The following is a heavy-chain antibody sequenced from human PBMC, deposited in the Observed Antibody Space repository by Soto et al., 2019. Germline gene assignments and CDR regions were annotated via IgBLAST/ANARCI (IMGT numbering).Heavy chain of an antibody. V-gene: IGHV3-43*01. J-gene: IGHJ6*02. D-gene: IGHD5-18*01. CDR3: AKDLDTAMDYGMDV. Sequence: EVQLVESGGVVVQPGGSLRLSCAASGFTFDDYTMHWVRQAPGKGLEWVSVISWDGGSTYYADSVKGRFTISRDNSKNSLDLQMNSLRTEDTALYYCAKDLDTAMDYGMDVWGQGTTVTVSS. CDR1: GFTFDDYT. CDR2: ISWDGGST.